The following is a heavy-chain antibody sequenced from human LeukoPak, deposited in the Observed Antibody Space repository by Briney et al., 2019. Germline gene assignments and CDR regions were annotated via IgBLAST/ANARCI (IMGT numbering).Heavy chain of an antibody. D-gene: IGHD3-3*01. J-gene: IGHJ4*02. Sequence: GGSLRLSCAASGFTFSSYSMNWVRQAPGMGLEWVSYISASSSTMHYADSVKGRFTISRDNPKNTLSLQMNSLRAEDTAVYYCAKGSAYADFWGQGTLVTVSS. CDR2: ISASSSTM. CDR1: GFTFSSYS. CDR3: AKGSAYADF. V-gene: IGHV3-48*01.